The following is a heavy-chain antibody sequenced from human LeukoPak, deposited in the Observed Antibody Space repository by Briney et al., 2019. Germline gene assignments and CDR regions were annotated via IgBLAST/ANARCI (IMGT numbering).Heavy chain of an antibody. D-gene: IGHD6-13*01. J-gene: IGHJ3*02. Sequence: PSETLSLTCTVSGGSISSYYWSWIRQPPGKGLEWIGYIYYSGSTNYNPSLKSRVTISVDTSKNQFSLKVSSVTAADTAVYYCARVRDSSWPDAFDIWGQGTMVTVSS. CDR2: IYYSGST. V-gene: IGHV4-59*01. CDR1: GGSISSYY. CDR3: ARVRDSSWPDAFDI.